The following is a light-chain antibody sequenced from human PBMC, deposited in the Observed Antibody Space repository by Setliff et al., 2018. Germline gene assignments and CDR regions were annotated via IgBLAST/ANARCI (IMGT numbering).Light chain of an antibody. CDR1: IDDVGAYDF. CDR2: EVT. Sequence: QSVLTQPASVSGSPGQSITISCSGTIDDVGAYDFVSWYQHHPGKAPKLVIYEVTNRPSGISNRFSGSKSGNSASLIISGLQAEDEADYYCSAYTSSSTYVFGTGTKGTVL. CDR3: SAYTSSSTYV. J-gene: IGLJ1*01. V-gene: IGLV2-14*01.